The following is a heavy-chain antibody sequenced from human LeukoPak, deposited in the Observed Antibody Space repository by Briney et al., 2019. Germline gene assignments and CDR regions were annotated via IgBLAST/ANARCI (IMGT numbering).Heavy chain of an antibody. CDR1: GFTFRSYA. J-gene: IGHJ4*02. CDR2: ISGSGGST. V-gene: IGHV3-23*01. CDR3: ANTPVRGTVTHFDY. D-gene: IGHD4-17*01. Sequence: GGSLRLSCAASGFTFRSYAMSWVRQAPGKGLEWVSAISGSGGSTYYADSVKGRFTISRDNSKNTLYLQINSLRAEDTAVYYCANTPVRGTVTHFDYWGQGTLVTVSS.